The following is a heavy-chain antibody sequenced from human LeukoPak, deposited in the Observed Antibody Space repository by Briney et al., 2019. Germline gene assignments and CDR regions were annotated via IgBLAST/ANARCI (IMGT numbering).Heavy chain of an antibody. CDR1: GYTFTSYK. CDR2: INPSDGST. D-gene: IGHD6-19*01. J-gene: IGHJ4*02. V-gene: IGHV1-46*01. CDR3: ARSTTIAVAFY. Sequence: ASVEVSCKASGYTFTSYKIHWIRQAPGKGLEWMAVINPSDGSTNYAQKFQGRVTMTRHTPTSTVYMELRSLRSEDTAVYYCARSTTIAVAFYWGQGTLVTVSS.